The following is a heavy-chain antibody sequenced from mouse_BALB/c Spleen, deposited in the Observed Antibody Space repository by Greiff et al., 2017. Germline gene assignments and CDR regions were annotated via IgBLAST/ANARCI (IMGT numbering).Heavy chain of an antibody. V-gene: IGHV14-4*02. D-gene: IGHD3-2*01. CDR3: NARSRQLGHYFDY. Sequence: EVQLQQSGAELVRSGASVKLSCTASGFNIKDYYMHWVKQRPEQGLEWIGWIDPENGDTEYAPKFQGKATMTADTSSNTAYLQLSSLTSEDTAVYYCNARSRQLGHYFDYWGQGTTLTVSS. CDR2: IDPENGDT. CDR1: GFNIKDYY. J-gene: IGHJ2*01.